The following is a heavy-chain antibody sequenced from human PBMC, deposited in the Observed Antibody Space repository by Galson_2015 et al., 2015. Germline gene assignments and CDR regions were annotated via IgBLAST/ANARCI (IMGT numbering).Heavy chain of an antibody. CDR3: AKSGRSTVLRGVTYYYFYYMDV. Sequence: SVKVSCKASGYTFSTYSMHWVRQAPGQWLEWVGWINAGNGETKYSPKFHDRVTITRDTSASTAYMELSSLRSEDTAVYYCAKSGRSTVLRGVTYYYFYYMDVWGKGTTVTVSS. CDR1: GYTFSTYS. J-gene: IGHJ6*03. V-gene: IGHV1-3*01. CDR2: INAGNGET. D-gene: IGHD3-10*01.